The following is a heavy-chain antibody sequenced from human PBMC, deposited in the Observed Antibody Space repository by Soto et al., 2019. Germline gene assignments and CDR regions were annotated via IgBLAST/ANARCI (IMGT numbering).Heavy chain of an antibody. Sequence: ASVKVSCKASGGTFSSYAISWVRQAPGQGLEWMGGIIPIFGTANYAQKFQGRVTITADESTSTAYMELSSLRSEDTAVYYCARDRDIVATISPSYYYYYGMDVWGQGTTVTVSS. CDR1: GGTFSSYA. CDR3: ARDRDIVATISPSYYYYYGMDV. V-gene: IGHV1-69*13. CDR2: IIPIFGTA. D-gene: IGHD5-12*01. J-gene: IGHJ6*02.